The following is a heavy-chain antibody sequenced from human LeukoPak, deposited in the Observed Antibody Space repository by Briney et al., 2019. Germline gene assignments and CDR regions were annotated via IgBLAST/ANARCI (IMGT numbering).Heavy chain of an antibody. Sequence: GASVKVSCKASGYTFTSHYVHWVRQAPGQGLEWMGTNNPSDGSATYAQRFQGRVTMTSDTPTATGYMELRSLRSEDTAVYYCAKGGEMANDYWGQGTLVTVSS. J-gene: IGHJ4*02. CDR1: GYTFTSHY. CDR3: AKGGEMANDY. D-gene: IGHD5-24*01. CDR2: NNPSDGSA. V-gene: IGHV1-46*01.